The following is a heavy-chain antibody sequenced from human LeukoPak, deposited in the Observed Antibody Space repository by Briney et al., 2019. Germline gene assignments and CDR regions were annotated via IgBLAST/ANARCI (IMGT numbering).Heavy chain of an antibody. D-gene: IGHD1-26*01. CDR3: AKDLLGIVGARVLNWFDP. V-gene: IGHV3-7*03. CDR2: IKQDGSEK. CDR1: GFTFSSYW. Sequence: GGSLRLSCAASGFTFSSYWMSWVRQAPGKGLEWVANIKQDGSEKYYVDSVKGRFTISRDNAKNSLYLQMNSLRAEDTAVYYCAKDLLGIVGARVLNWFDPWGQGTLVTVSS. J-gene: IGHJ5*02.